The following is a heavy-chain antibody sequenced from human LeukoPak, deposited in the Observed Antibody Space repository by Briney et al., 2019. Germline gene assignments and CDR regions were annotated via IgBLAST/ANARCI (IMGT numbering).Heavy chain of an antibody. V-gene: IGHV3-23*01. Sequence: RGSLRLSCAASGFTFSSYAMSWVRQAPGKGLEWVSAISGSGGSTYYAGSVKGRFTISRDNSKNTLYLQMNSLRAEDTAVYYCANSGGQTGYSSGWYEYWGQGTLVTVSS. CDR2: ISGSGGST. CDR3: ANSGGQTGYSSGWYEY. D-gene: IGHD6-19*01. CDR1: GFTFSSYA. J-gene: IGHJ4*02.